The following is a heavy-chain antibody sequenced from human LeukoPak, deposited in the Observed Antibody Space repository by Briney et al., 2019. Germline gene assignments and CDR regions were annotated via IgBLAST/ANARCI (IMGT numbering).Heavy chain of an antibody. J-gene: IGHJ3*02. CDR3: ARVGDLDAFDI. V-gene: IGHV3-64*01. CDR2: ISRNGGNT. CDR1: GFTFSSYA. Sequence: PGGSLRLSCAASGFTFSSYAMHWVRQAPEKGLEYVSAISRNGGNTYYANSVKGRFTISRDNSKNTLYLQMGSLRAEDMAVYYCARVGDLDAFDIWGQGTMVTVSS. D-gene: IGHD3-16*01.